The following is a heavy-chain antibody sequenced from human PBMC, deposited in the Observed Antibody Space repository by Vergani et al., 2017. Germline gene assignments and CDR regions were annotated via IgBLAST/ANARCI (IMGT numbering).Heavy chain of an antibody. J-gene: IGHJ3*02. Sequence: EVQLLESGGGLVKPGGSLRLSCAASGFTFSSYTMNWVRQAPGKGLEWVSTLSASDRRTHYADSVKGRFTISRDNSKNTLFLHMNSLRPEDTAVYYCAKVGRSEVAGTFGAFDIWGQGTMVTVSS. D-gene: IGHD6-19*01. CDR2: LSASDRRT. CDR3: AKVGRSEVAGTFGAFDI. V-gene: IGHV3-23*01. CDR1: GFTFSSYT.